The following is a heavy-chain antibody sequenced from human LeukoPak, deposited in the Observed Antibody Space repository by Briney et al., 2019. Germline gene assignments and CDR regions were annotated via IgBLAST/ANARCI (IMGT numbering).Heavy chain of an antibody. Sequence: SETLSLTCTVSGYSISSGYYWGWIRQPPGKGLEWIGNIYHNGSTDYSPSLKSRVTISVDTSKNQFSLKLSSVTAADTAVYYCATDFWSGTNIIDYWGQGTLVTVSS. V-gene: IGHV4-38-2*02. CDR2: IYHNGST. J-gene: IGHJ4*02. CDR3: ATDFWSGTNIIDY. CDR1: GYSISSGYY. D-gene: IGHD3-3*01.